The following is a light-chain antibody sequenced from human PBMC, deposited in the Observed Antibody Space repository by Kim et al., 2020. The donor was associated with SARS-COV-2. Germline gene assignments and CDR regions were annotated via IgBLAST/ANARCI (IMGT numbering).Light chain of an antibody. CDR1: QDIRNH. V-gene: IGKV1-8*01. CDR3: QQYYNYVSWT. Sequence: ASTGDTVTITCRASQDIRNHLVWYQQKPGEAPKLLIFDASILHSGVLSRFSGSGSGTDFTLTISGLQSEDFATYYCQQYYNYVSWTFGQGTKLEI. CDR2: DAS. J-gene: IGKJ1*01.